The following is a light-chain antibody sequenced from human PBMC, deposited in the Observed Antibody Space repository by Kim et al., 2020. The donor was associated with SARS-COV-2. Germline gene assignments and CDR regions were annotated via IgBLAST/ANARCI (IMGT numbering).Light chain of an antibody. CDR2: DAS. J-gene: IGKJ4*01. V-gene: IGKV3-11*01. Sequence: EVVLTQSPATLSLSPGERAILSCRASQSVRSYLAWYQQKPGQAPRLLIYDASNRATGIPARFSGSGFGTDFTLTISSLEPEDFAVYYCQQRSNWLTFGGGTKLEI. CDR1: QSVRSY. CDR3: QQRSNWLT.